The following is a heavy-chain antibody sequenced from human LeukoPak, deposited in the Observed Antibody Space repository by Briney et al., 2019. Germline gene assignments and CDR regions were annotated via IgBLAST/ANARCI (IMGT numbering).Heavy chain of an antibody. D-gene: IGHD2-2*01. CDR2: ISSSSSYI. CDR3: ARGQYQLLLKNYYYYYYMDV. Sequence: GGSLRLSCAASGFTFSSDSMNWVRQAPGKGLEWVSSISSSSSYIYYADSVKGRFTISRDNAKDSPYLQMNSLRAEDTAVYYCARGQYQLLLKNYYYYYYMDVWGKGTTVTVSS. V-gene: IGHV3-21*01. J-gene: IGHJ6*03. CDR1: GFTFSSDS.